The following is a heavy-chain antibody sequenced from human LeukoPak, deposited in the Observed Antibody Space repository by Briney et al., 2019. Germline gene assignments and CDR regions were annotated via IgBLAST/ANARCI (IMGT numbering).Heavy chain of an antibody. CDR1: GYTFTSYY. V-gene: IGHV1-3*01. D-gene: IGHD3-10*01. Sequence: GASVKVSCKASGYTFTSYYMHWVRQAPGQRLEWMGWINAGNGNTKYSQKFQGRVTITRDTSASTAYMELSSLRSEDTAVYYCARDDTPGEGLLWFGELYYWGQGTLVTVSS. CDR3: ARDDTPGEGLLWFGELYY. J-gene: IGHJ4*02. CDR2: INAGNGNT.